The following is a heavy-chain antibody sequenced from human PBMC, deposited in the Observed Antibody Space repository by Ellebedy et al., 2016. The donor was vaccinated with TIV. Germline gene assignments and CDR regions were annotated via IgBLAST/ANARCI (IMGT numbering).Heavy chain of an antibody. J-gene: IGHJ4*02. D-gene: IGHD4-11*01. CDR3: AKARSTVTTPLDY. V-gene: IGHV3-23*01. Sequence: GESLKISCVASGFSFGKYVMSWVRQVPGRGLEWVSAIRGSGSDTYYADSVKGRFTVSRDNSKNTLYLQMDSLRAEDTAVYYCAKARSTVTTPLDYWGQGTLVTVSS. CDR1: GFSFGKYV. CDR2: IRGSGSDT.